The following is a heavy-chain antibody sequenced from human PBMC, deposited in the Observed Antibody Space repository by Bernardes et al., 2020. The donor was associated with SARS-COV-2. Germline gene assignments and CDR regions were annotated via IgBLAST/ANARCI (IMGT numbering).Heavy chain of an antibody. V-gene: IGHV3-23*01. CDR2: ISGSGGST. J-gene: IGHJ4*02. Sequence: GGSLRLSCAASGFTFSTYELNWVRQAPGRGLEWVSAISGSGGSTYYADSVKGRFTISRDNSKNTLYLQMNSLRAEDTAVYYCAKSMLLYYDFWSGYSQRVYYFDYWGQGTLVTVSS. CDR1: GFTFSTYE. D-gene: IGHD3-3*01. CDR3: AKSMLLYYDFWSGYSQRVYYFDY.